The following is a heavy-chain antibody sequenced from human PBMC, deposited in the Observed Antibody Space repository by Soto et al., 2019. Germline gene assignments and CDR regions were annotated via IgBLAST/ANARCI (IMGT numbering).Heavy chain of an antibody. J-gene: IGHJ4*02. CDR1: GYTFTSYG. V-gene: IGHV1-3*01. Sequence: ASVKVSCKASGYTFTSYGINWVRQAPGRGLEWMGWINPGNGNTKYSQQFQGRVIIDRDTSASTAYMELSSLRSEDTAVYYCARGGYFDSGNYLAYWGLGTLVTVSS. D-gene: IGHD3-22*01. CDR3: ARGGYFDSGNYLAY. CDR2: INPGNGNT.